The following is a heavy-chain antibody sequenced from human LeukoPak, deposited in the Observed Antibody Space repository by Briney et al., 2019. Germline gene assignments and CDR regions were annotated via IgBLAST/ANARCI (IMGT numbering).Heavy chain of an antibody. Sequence: PGGSLRLSCAASGSTFSSHWMHWVRQAPGKGLVWVSRINSDGSSTNYADAVKGRFTVSRDNAKNTLYLQVNSLRAEDTAVYYCARDKSSGYWFIDYWGQGTLVTVSS. CDR3: ARDKSSGYWFIDY. D-gene: IGHD3-22*01. V-gene: IGHV3-74*01. CDR2: INSDGSST. J-gene: IGHJ4*02. CDR1: GSTFSSHW.